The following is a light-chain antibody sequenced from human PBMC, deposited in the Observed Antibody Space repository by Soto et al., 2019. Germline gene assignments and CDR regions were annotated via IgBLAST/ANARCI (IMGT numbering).Light chain of an antibody. CDR1: QGISSW. CDR2: AES. CDR3: QQANSFPFT. J-gene: IGKJ3*01. Sequence: DIQMTQSPSSVSASVGDRVTITCRASQGISSWLAWYQQKPGKAPKLLIYAESSLQSGVPSRFHVSGAGTVFTLTISSLQPEDCATYACQQANSFPFTFGPGNKVDIK. V-gene: IGKV1-12*01.